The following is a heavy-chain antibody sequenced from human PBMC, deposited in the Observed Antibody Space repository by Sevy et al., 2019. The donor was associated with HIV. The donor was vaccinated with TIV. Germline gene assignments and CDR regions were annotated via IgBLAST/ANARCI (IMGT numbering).Heavy chain of an antibody. CDR2: IIPIFGTA. V-gene: IGHV1-69*13. CDR3: ARGYCSGGSCYSASVWFDP. CDR1: GGTFSSYA. D-gene: IGHD2-15*01. Sequence: ASVKVSCKASGGTFSSYAIGWVRQAPGQGLEWMGGIIPIFGTANYAQKFQGRVTITADESTSTAYMELSSLRSEDTAVYYCARGYCSGGSCYSASVWFDPWGQGTLVTVSS. J-gene: IGHJ5*02.